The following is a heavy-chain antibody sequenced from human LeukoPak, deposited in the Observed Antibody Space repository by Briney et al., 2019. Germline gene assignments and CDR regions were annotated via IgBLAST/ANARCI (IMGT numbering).Heavy chain of an antibody. V-gene: IGHV3-30-3*01. CDR1: GFTLSSCA. J-gene: IGHJ6*02. Sequence: PGGSLRLSCAPSGFTLSSCAMHWVRRAPGKGLEWVAVISYDGSNKYYADSVKGRFTISRDNSKNTLYLQMNSLRAEDTAVYYCARDPLAYCGGDCSPTAYGMDVWGQGTTVTVSS. D-gene: IGHD2-21*02. CDR2: ISYDGSNK. CDR3: ARDPLAYCGGDCSPTAYGMDV.